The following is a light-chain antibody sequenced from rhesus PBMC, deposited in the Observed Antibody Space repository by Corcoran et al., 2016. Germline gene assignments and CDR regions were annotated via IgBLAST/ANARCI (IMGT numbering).Light chain of an antibody. Sequence: QSALTQPRSVSGSPGQSVTISCTGTSSDIGDDKYVSWYQQHPGTAPKLMIYEVSKRPSGVSDRFSGSKSGNTASLTISGLQAEDEADYHGCSYAGSYTYIFGSGTRLTVL. V-gene: IGLV2-32*01. CDR2: EVS. CDR3: CSYAGSYTYI. J-gene: IGLJ1*01. CDR1: SSDIGDDKY.